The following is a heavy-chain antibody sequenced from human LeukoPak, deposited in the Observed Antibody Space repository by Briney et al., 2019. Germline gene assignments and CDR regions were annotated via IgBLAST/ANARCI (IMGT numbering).Heavy chain of an antibody. Sequence: SETLSLTCTVSGGSISSYYWSWIRQTPGKGLEWIGYIYYSGSTNYNPSLKTRVTISVDTSKNQFSLKLSSVTAADTAVYYCAREHAGIGGFDYWGQGTLVTVSS. CDR2: IYYSGST. CDR3: AREHAGIGGFDY. V-gene: IGHV4-59*01. J-gene: IGHJ4*02. D-gene: IGHD2-21*01. CDR1: GGSISSYY.